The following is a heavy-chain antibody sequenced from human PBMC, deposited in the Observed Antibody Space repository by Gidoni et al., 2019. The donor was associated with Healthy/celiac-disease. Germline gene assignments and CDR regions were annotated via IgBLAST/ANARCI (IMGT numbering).Heavy chain of an antibody. CDR1: GGYISSYY. D-gene: IGHD3-10*01. J-gene: IGHJ4*02. CDR3: ARGATMVRGVRLYY. V-gene: IGHV4-59*01. CDR2: IYYSGST. Sequence: QVQLQESGPGLVKPSETLSLTCTVSGGYISSYYWSWIRQPPGKGLEWIGYIYYSGSTNYNPSLKIRVTISVDTSKNQFSLKLSSVTAADTAVYYCARGATMVRGVRLYYWGQGTLVTVSS.